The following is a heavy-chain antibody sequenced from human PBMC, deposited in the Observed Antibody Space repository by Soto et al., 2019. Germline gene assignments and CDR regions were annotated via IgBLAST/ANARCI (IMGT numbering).Heavy chain of an antibody. Sequence: SETLSLTCTFSGGSISSYYWSWIRQPAGKGLEWIGRIYTSGSTNYNPSLKSRVTMSVDTSENQFSLKLSSVTGADTAVYYCARDDYDFWSGHYGMDVWGQGTTVTVSS. CDR2: IYTSGST. D-gene: IGHD3-3*01. J-gene: IGHJ6*02. CDR1: GGSISSYY. CDR3: ARDDYDFWSGHYGMDV. V-gene: IGHV4-4*07.